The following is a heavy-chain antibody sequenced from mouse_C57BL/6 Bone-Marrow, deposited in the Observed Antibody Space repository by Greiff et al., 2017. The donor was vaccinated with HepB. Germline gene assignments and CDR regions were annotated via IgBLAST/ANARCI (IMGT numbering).Heavy chain of an antibody. J-gene: IGHJ3*01. V-gene: IGHV1-81*01. CDR2: IYPRSGNT. Sequence: QVHVKQSGAELARPGASVKLSCKASGYTFTSYGISWVKQRTGQGLEWIGEIYPRSGNTYYNEKFKGKATLTADKSSSTAYMELRSLTSEDSAVYFCASFITTARGAYWGQGTLVTVSA. CDR1: GYTFTSYG. CDR3: ASFITTARGAY. D-gene: IGHD1-1*01.